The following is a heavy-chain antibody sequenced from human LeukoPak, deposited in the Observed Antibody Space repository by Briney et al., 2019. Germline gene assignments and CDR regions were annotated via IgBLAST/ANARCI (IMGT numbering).Heavy chain of an antibody. CDR2: IYTSGST. Sequence: SETLSLTCAVYGGSISSYYWSWIRQPAGKGLEWIGRIYTSGSTNYNPSLKSRVTMSVDTSKNQFSLKLSSVTAADTAVYYCARDPVVRGVITDQYNWFDPWGQGTLVTVSS. J-gene: IGHJ5*02. CDR3: ARDPVVRGVITDQYNWFDP. CDR1: GGSISSYY. V-gene: IGHV4-4*07. D-gene: IGHD3-10*01.